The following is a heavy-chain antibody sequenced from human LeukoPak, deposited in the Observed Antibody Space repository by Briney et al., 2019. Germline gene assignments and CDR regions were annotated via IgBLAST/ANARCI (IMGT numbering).Heavy chain of an antibody. D-gene: IGHD1-26*01. J-gene: IGHJ4*02. CDR1: GFTFSNYA. Sequence: GGSLRLSCAASGFTFSNYAMTWVRRAPGKGLEWVSAISANGGSTNYAGSVEGRCTISRENSKNTLYLQMNSLRGEDTAVYYCAKGQLESGSLRWVFDYWGQGALVTVSS. V-gene: IGHV3-23*01. CDR2: ISANGGST. CDR3: AKGQLESGSLRWVFDY.